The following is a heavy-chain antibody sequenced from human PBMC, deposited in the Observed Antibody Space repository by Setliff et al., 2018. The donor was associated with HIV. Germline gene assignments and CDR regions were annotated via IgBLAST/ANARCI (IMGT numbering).Heavy chain of an antibody. Sequence: PSETLSLTCTVYGGSFSGYYWSWIRQPPGMGLEWSAEINQSENTNYNPSLKSRVTISADPSKNQFSLKLSSVTAADTPVYYCARYDILTGWIKNWGEGTMFTVS. V-gene: IGHV4-34*01. CDR1: GGSFSGYY. CDR3: ARYDILTGWIKN. D-gene: IGHD3-9*01. CDR2: INQSENT. J-gene: IGHJ4*02.